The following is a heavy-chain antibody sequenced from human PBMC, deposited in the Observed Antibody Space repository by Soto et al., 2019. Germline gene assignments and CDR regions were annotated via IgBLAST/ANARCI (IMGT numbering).Heavy chain of an antibody. CDR2: IYDSGSS. J-gene: IGHJ4*02. V-gene: IGHV4-30-4*01. CDR1: GASITSGDYF. CDR3: AREKGYSSGPKNFDY. D-gene: IGHD5-18*01. Sequence: PSETLSLTCTVSGASITSGDYFWSWIRQSPGKGLEWIGYIYDSGSSYYNPSLKSRVTMSVDTSKNQFSLKVTSVTAADTAVYYCAREKGYSSGPKNFDYWGQGTLVTVSS.